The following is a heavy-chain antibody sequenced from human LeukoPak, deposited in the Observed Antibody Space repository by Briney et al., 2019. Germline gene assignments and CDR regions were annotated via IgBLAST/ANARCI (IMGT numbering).Heavy chain of an antibody. CDR3: AKEGGYCSGGTCYPWWFGA. V-gene: IGHV1-2*02. Sequence: ASVKVSCKASGYTFTTYYVHWVRQAPGQEIEWMGWINPKSGGTNYAQKFQGRVTMTRDTAITTVYMELNSLRSDDTAVYYCAKEGGYCSGGTCYPWWFGAWGQGTLVTVSS. CDR1: GYTFTTYY. CDR2: INPKSGGT. J-gene: IGHJ5*02. D-gene: IGHD2-15*01.